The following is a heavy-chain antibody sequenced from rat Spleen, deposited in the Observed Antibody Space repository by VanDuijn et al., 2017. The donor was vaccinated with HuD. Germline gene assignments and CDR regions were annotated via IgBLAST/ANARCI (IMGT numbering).Heavy chain of an antibody. Sequence: QVQLKESGPGLVQPSQTLSLTCTVSGFSLTSYNVHWVRQPPGKGLEWMGVIWSGGNTDYNSALKPRLSISRDTSKSQVFLTMNSLQTEDTGIYYCNRNGDYYPFAYWGQGTLVTVSS. CDR3: NRNGDYYPFAY. CDR1: GFSLTSYN. D-gene: IGHD1-1*01. V-gene: IGHV2S13*01. J-gene: IGHJ3*01. CDR2: IWSGGNT.